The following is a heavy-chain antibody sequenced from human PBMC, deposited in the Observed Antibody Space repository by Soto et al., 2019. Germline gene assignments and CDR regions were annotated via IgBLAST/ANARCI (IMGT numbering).Heavy chain of an antibody. CDR2: IFYSGST. CDR1: GGSISSGGYY. J-gene: IGHJ4*02. CDR3: ASDLPNGVFDY. V-gene: IGHV4-31*03. Sequence: QVQLQESGPGLVKPSQTLSLTCTVSGGSISSGGYYWSWIRQHPGKGLEWIGYIFYSGSTSNNPSLTSRFNISLDTSKNQFSLKLSSVTAPDTAVYYCASDLPNGVFDYWGQGTLVTVSS. D-gene: IGHD2-8*01.